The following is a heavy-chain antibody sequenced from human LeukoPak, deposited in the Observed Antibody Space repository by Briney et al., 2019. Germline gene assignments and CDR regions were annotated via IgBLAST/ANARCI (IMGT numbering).Heavy chain of an antibody. CDR1: GFTFSSYA. J-gene: IGHJ3*02. Sequence: TGGSLRLSCAASGFTFSSYAMHWVRQAPGKGLKWVSSISSSSSYIYYADSVKGRFTISRDNAKNSLYLQMNSLRAEDTAVYYCARDSQPDPPGVRGVIPGGAFDIWGQGTMVTVSS. V-gene: IGHV3-21*01. CDR3: ARDSQPDPPGVRGVIPGGAFDI. CDR2: ISSSSSYI. D-gene: IGHD3-10*02.